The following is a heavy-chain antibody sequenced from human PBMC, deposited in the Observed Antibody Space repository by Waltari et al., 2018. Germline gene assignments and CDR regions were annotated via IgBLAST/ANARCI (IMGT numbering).Heavy chain of an antibody. D-gene: IGHD3-9*01. CDR3: AKALRYYDILTGYSSSYYYGMDV. CDR2: ISGSGGST. Sequence: EVQLLESGGGLVQPGGSLRLSCAASGFTFSSYAMSWVRQAPGKRLEWVSAISGSGGSTYYADSVKGRFTISRDNSKNTLYLQMNSLRAEDTAVYYCAKALRYYDILTGYSSSYYYGMDVWGQGTTVTVSS. CDR1: GFTFSSYA. J-gene: IGHJ6*02. V-gene: IGHV3-23*01.